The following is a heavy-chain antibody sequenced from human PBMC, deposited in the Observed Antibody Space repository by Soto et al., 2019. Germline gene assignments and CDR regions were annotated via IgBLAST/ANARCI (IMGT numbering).Heavy chain of an antibody. J-gene: IGHJ4*02. D-gene: IGHD2-21*02. CDR3: AKGDCGGDCYSATFDY. CDR2: ISYDGSNK. CDR1: GFTFSSYG. V-gene: IGHV3-30*18. Sequence: QVQLVESGGGVVQPGRSLRLSCAASGFTFSSYGMHWVRQAPGKGLEWVAVISYDGSNKYYADSVKGRFTISRDNSKNTLYLQMNSLRAEDTAVYYCAKGDCGGDCYSATFDYWGQGTLVTVSS.